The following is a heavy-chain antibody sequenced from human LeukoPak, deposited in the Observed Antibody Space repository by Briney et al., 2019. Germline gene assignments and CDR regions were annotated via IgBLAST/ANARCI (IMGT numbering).Heavy chain of an antibody. CDR3: ARGALEDYFDY. J-gene: IGHJ4*02. CDR2: ISSSSSYI. Sequence: GGSLRPSCAASGFTFSSYSMNWVRQAPGKGLEWVSSISSSSSYIYYADSVKGRFTISRDNAKNSLYLQMNSLRAEDTAVYYCARGALEDYFDYWGQGTLVTVSS. V-gene: IGHV3-21*01. D-gene: IGHD1-26*01. CDR1: GFTFSSYS.